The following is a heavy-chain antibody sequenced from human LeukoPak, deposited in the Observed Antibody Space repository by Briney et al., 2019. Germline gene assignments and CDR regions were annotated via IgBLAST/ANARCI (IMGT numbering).Heavy chain of an antibody. J-gene: IGHJ3*02. V-gene: IGHV1-46*01. CDR3: ARDEFGGVIVDAFDI. CDR1: GYTFTSYY. D-gene: IGHD3-16*02. Sequence: ASVKVSCKASGYTFTSYYMHWVRQAPGQGLEWMGIINPSGGSTSYAQKFQGRVTMTRDTSTSTVYMELSSLRSEGTAVYYCARDEFGGVIVDAFDIWGQGTMVTVSS. CDR2: INPSGGST.